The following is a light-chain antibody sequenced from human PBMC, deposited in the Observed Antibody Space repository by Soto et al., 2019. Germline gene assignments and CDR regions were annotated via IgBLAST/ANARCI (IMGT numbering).Light chain of an antibody. J-gene: IGLJ1*01. CDR1: SSDVGGYNY. Sequence: QSVVTQPASVSLSPGQSITISCTGTSSDVGGYNYVSWYQQYPGKAPKLMIYGVTNRPSGVSNRFSGSKTGNTASLIISGLQAEDEAYYYCFSHRGGDSHVFGTGTKVTVL. V-gene: IGLV2-14*01. CDR3: FSHRGGDSHV. CDR2: GVT.